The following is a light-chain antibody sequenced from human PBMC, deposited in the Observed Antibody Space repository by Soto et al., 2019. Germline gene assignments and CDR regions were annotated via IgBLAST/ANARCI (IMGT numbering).Light chain of an antibody. J-gene: IGKJ1*01. CDR3: MQGTHWPPT. CDR2: KAS. V-gene: IGKV2-30*01. CDR1: QSLVYSDGNAY. Sequence: DVVMTQSPLSLPVTLGQPASISCWSSQSLVYSDGNAYLSWFQQRPGQSPRRLIYKASNRDSGVPDRFRARGLGKGFTLQIRRVGGWDVGVYYCMQGTHWPPTFGRGTRVEIK.